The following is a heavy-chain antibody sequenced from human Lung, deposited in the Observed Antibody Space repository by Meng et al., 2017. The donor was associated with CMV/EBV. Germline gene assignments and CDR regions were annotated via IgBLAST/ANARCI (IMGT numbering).Heavy chain of an antibody. Sequence: SETLSLTCTVSGGSVSSGSYYWSWIRQPPGKGLEWSVYIYYSGSTNYNPALKSRVTISVDTSKNQFSLKLSPVTAADKAVYYCARDRRICGSTSCYGYWGQGTLVTVSS. CDR3: ARDRRICGSTSCYGY. V-gene: IGHV4-61*01. D-gene: IGHD2-2*01. CDR2: IYYSGST. CDR1: GGSVSSGSYY. J-gene: IGHJ4*02.